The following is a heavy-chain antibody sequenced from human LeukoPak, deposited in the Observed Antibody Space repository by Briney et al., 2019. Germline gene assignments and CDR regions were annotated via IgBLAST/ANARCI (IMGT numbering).Heavy chain of an antibody. J-gene: IGHJ4*02. CDR3: ARVGSRSSSFNLFDY. Sequence: PSETLSLTCAVYGGSFSGYYWSWIRQPPGKGLEWIGEINHSGSTNYNPSLKSRVTISVDTSKNQFSLKLSSVTAADTAVYYCARVGSRSSSFNLFDYWGQGTLVTVSS. D-gene: IGHD6-13*01. CDR2: INHSGST. CDR1: GGSFSGYY. V-gene: IGHV4-34*01.